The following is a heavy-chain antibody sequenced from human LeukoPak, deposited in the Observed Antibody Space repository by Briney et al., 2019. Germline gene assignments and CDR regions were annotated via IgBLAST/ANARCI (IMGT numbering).Heavy chain of an antibody. CDR1: GFTFRSYA. CDR3: ARDRPYDY. J-gene: IGHJ4*02. CDR2: ISGSDGST. Sequence: GALRLSCAASGFTFRSYAMSWVRQAPGKGLEWVSTISGSDGSTYYADSVKGRFTISRDNSKNTLYLQMNSLRAEDTAVYYCARDRPYDYWGQGTLVTVSS. V-gene: IGHV3-23*01.